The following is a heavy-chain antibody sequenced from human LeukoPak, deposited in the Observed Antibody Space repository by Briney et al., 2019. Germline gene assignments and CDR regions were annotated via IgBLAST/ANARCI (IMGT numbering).Heavy chain of an antibody. D-gene: IGHD3-22*01. CDR3: ARSLLYYYDSSGYSHFDY. CDR1: GYTFTSYA. CDR2: IKTSTGNP. Sequence: ASVKVSCKASGYTFTSYAMHWVRQAPGQGLEWMGWIKTSTGNPTYAQGFTGRFVFSLDTSVSTAYLQISSLKAEDTAVYYCARSLLYYYDSSGYSHFDYWGQGTLVTVSS. V-gene: IGHV7-4-1*02. J-gene: IGHJ4*02.